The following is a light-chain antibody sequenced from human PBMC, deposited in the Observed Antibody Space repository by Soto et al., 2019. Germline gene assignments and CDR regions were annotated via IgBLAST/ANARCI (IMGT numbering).Light chain of an antibody. J-gene: IGLJ1*01. CDR2: SSN. V-gene: IGLV1-47*02. CDR3: AAWDDSLSGFYV. Sequence: QSVLTQPPSASGTPGQRVIISCSGSSSNIGSNHVYWYQQFPGTAPRLLIYSSNQRPSGVPDRFSGSKSGTSASLAISGLRSGDEADYYCAAWDDSLSGFYVFGTGTKVTVL. CDR1: SSNIGSNH.